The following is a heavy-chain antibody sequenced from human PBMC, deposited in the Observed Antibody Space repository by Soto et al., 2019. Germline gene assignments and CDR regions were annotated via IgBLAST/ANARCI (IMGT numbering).Heavy chain of an antibody. CDR2: IYHSGAT. CDR3: ARDSRYCTDVGCTIMRAAFDV. V-gene: IGHV4-4*02. Sequence: QAQLQESGPGLVRPSGTLSLTCTVSRFSVTNNKYWNWVRQSPGKALEWIGEIYHSGATYYNPSHRAHASIPMNKPKNQIPLNLASVTAADTAVYYCARDSRYCTDVGCTIMRAAFDVWGQGTLVTVSS. J-gene: IGHJ3*01. D-gene: IGHD2-8*01. CDR1: RFSVTNNKY.